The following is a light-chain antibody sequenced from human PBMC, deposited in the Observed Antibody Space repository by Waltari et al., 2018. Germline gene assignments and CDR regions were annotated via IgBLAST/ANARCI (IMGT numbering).Light chain of an antibody. CDR2: KAS. V-gene: IGKV1-5*03. CDR3: QQYNTYSS. Sequence: DIQMTQSPSSLSASVGDTVTITCRASQSISNWLAWYQRKPGKPPILLIYKASILKSGVPSRFSGSGSGTQFTLTISSLQPGDVATYYCQQYNTYSSFGQGTKLEIK. J-gene: IGKJ2*01. CDR1: QSISNW.